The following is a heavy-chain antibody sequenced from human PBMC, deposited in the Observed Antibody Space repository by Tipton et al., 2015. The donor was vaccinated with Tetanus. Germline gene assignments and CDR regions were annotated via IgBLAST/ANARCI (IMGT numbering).Heavy chain of an antibody. D-gene: IGHD1-14*01. J-gene: IGHJ4*02. CDR1: GGSISGSPYF. V-gene: IGHV4-61*01. CDR2: IYYSGST. Sequence: LRLSCTVSGGSISGSPYFWNWIRQQPGKGPEWIGYIYYSGSTYYNPSLKSRVTISVDTSKNQFSLKLSSVTAADTAVYYCARGTGDYWGQGTLVTVSS. CDR3: ARGTGDY.